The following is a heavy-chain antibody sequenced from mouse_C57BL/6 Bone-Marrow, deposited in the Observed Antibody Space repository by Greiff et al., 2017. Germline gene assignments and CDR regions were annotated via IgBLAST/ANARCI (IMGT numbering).Heavy chain of an antibody. D-gene: IGHD2-4*01. J-gene: IGHJ1*03. V-gene: IGHV1-81*01. Sequence: QVQLQQSGAELARPGASVKLSCKASGSTFTSYGISWVKQRTGQGLEWLGEIYPRSGNTDYNEKFKGKATLTVDKSSSTAYMELSSLTSEDSAVYYGARPCNDYYWDMDDWGKGTTVTVSS. CDR2: IYPRSGNT. CDR3: ARPCNDYYWDMDD. CDR1: GSTFTSYG.